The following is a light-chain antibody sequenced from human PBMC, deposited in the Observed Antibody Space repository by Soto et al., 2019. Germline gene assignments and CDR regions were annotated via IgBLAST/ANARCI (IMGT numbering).Light chain of an antibody. V-gene: IGLV1-44*01. CDR1: SSSFKTNS. J-gene: IGLJ3*02. Sequence: QSVLTQSPSASGTPGQRVTISCSGSSSSFKTNSVQWFQQLPGTAPILLIHNNNQRPSGVPDRFSGSKSGTSASLAISGLQSEDEGDYYCATWDASLGWVFGGGTKVTVL. CDR3: ATWDASLGWV. CDR2: NNN.